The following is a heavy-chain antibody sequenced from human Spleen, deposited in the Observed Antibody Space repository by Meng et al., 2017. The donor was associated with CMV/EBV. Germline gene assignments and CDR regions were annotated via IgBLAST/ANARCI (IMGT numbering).Heavy chain of an antibody. D-gene: IGHD3-16*01. V-gene: IGHV4-39*07. CDR1: GGSISSGSYY. Sequence: GSLRLSCTVSGGSISSGSYYWGWIRQPPGKGLEWIGTIYYGGSTYYNPSLESRVTISVDTSKNQFSLKVSSVTAADSAIYYCARDARGDALPHYWGQGTLVTVSS. J-gene: IGHJ4*02. CDR3: ARDARGDALPHY. CDR2: IYYGGST.